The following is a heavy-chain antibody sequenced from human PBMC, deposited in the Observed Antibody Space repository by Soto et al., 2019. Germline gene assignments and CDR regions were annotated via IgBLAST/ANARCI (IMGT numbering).Heavy chain of an antibody. D-gene: IGHD3-9*01. Sequence: GPTLVNPTETLTLTCTVSGFSLSRTRVGVSWIRQPPGKALEWVAHISSNDEKSYSTPLNSRLNVSKVTSKDQVVLTMTDMHTVDTATYYCTRLDLAPVIWGQGTLVTVAS. CDR1: GFSLSRTRVG. CDR3: TRLDLAPVI. V-gene: IGHV2-26*01. J-gene: IGHJ4*02. CDR2: ISSNDEK.